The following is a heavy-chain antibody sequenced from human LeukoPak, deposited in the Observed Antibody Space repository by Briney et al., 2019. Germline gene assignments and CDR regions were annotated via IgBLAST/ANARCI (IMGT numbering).Heavy chain of an antibody. CDR2: ISGSGGST. Sequence: GGSLRLSCAASGFTFSSYWMHWVRQAPGKGLEWVSAISGSGGSTYYADSVKGRFTISRDNSKNTLYLQMNSLRAEDTAVYYCAKLGSSGWPYGDAFDIWGQGTMVTVSS. J-gene: IGHJ3*02. D-gene: IGHD6-19*01. CDR3: AKLGSSGWPYGDAFDI. CDR1: GFTFSSYW. V-gene: IGHV3-23*01.